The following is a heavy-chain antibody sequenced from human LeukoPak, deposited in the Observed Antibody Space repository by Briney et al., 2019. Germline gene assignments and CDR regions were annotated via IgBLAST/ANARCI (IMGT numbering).Heavy chain of an antibody. CDR2: IYHSGST. D-gene: IGHD1-1*01. J-gene: IGHJ4*02. CDR1: GGSISSGGYY. Sequence: SETLSLTCTVSGGSISSGGYYWRWIRQPPGKGLEWIGYIYHSGSTYYNPSLKSRVTISVDRSKNQFSLKLSSVTAADTAVYYCARERYERYFDYWGQGTLVTVSS. V-gene: IGHV4-30-2*01. CDR3: ARERYERYFDY.